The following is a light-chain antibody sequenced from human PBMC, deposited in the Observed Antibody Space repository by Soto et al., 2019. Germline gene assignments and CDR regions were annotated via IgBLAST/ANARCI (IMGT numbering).Light chain of an antibody. V-gene: IGLV1-51*01. CDR2: GND. J-gene: IGLJ3*02. Sequence: QSVLTQPPSVSAAPGQTVTISCSGGTSNIGHNYVSWYQQLPGTAPTLLIYGNDKRPSGIPDRFSGSKSGTSATLAITGLQTGDEADYYCAPWDTNLIAVFGGGTKLTVL. CDR1: TSNIGHNY. CDR3: APWDTNLIAV.